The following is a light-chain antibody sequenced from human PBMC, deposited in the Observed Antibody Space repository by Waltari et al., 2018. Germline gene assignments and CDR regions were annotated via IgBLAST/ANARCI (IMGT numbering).Light chain of an antibody. CDR3: SSYAGSNTWV. CDR2: EVS. CDR1: SSHVGGYHY. J-gene: IGLJ3*02. Sequence: QSALTQPPSASGSPGQSVTISCTGTSSHVGGYHYVSWYQHPPGKAPKFMIYEVSKRPSGVPDRFSGSKSGNTASLTVSGLQAEDEADYYCSSYAGSNTWVFGGGTKLTVL. V-gene: IGLV2-8*01.